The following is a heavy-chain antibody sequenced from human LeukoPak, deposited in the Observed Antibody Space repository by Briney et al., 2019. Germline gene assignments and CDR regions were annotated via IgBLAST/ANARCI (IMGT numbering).Heavy chain of an antibody. J-gene: IGHJ4*02. CDR3: AKIDDPIAALYYFDY. V-gene: IGHV3-23*01. D-gene: IGHD6-13*01. CDR2: ISGSGGST. Sequence: GGSLRLSCAASGFTFSSYAMSWVRQAPGKGLEWVSAISGSGGSTYYADSEKGRFTISRDNSKNTLYLQMNSLRAEDTAVYYCAKIDDPIAALYYFDYWGQGTLVTVSS. CDR1: GFTFSSYA.